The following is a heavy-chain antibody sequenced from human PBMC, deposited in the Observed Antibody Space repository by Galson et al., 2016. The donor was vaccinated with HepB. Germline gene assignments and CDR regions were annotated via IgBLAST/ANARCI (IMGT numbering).Heavy chain of an antibody. D-gene: IGHD4-17*01. CDR3: ARDPDGDYFGAFDF. J-gene: IGHJ3*01. Sequence: SLRLSCAASGFTFSTYAMTWVRQAPGKGLEWVSSVTGSGSWTCYADSEKGRLTISRDNSKNTLYLQMNSLRAEDTAVYYCARDPDGDYFGAFDFWGQGTMVTVSS. V-gene: IGHV3-23*01. CDR1: GFTFSTYA. CDR2: VTGSGSWT.